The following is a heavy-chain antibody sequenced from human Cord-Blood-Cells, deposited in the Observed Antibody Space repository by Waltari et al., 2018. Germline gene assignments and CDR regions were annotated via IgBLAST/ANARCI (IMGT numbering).Heavy chain of an antibody. CDR1: GGSISSYY. CDR3: ARDSISGYSSSYLDY. Sequence: QVQLQESGPGLVKPSETLSLTCTVSGGSISSYYWSWIRQPAGKGLEWIGRIYTGGSTNYNPSLKSRVTMSVDTSKNQFSLKLSSVTAADTAVYYCARDSISGYSSSYLDYWGQGTLVTVSS. CDR2: IYTGGST. J-gene: IGHJ4*02. D-gene: IGHD5-18*01. V-gene: IGHV4-4*07.